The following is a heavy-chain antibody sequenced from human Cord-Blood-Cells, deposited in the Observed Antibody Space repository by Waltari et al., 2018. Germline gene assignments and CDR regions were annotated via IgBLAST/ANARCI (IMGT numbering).Heavy chain of an antibody. J-gene: IGHJ3*02. CDR3: ARGSNDAFDI. V-gene: IGHV3-53*02. Sequence: EVQLVETGGGLIQPGGSLRLSCAASGFTVSSNYMSWVRQAPGKGLWGVSVIYSGGSTYYADAVKGRFTISRDNSKNTLYLQMNSLRAEDTVVYYCARGSNDAFDIWGQGTMVTVSS. CDR2: IYSGGST. CDR1: GFTVSSNY.